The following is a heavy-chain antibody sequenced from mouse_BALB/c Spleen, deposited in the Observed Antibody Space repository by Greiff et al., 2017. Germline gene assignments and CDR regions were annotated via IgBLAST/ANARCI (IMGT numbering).Heavy chain of an antibody. V-gene: IGHV3-2*02. CDR2: ISYSGST. Sequence: EVKLVESGPGLVKPSQSLSLTCTVTGYSITSDYAWNWIRQFPGNKLEWMGYISYSGSTSYNPSLKSRISITRDTSKNQFFLQLNSVTTEDTATYYCAIYYGNYGFAYWGPGTLVTVSA. J-gene: IGHJ3*01. CDR1: GYSITSDYA. D-gene: IGHD2-1*01. CDR3: AIYYGNYGFAY.